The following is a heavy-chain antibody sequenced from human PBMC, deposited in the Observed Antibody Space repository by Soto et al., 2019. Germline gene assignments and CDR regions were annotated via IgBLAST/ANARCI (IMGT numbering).Heavy chain of an antibody. CDR2: INSDGSST. D-gene: IGHD3-10*01. CDR3: ARSPMVRGSRRRYYYGMDV. CDR1: GFTFSSYW. Sequence: PGGSLRLSCAAYGFTFSSYWMHWARQAPGKGLVWVSRINSDGSSTSYADSVKGRFTISRDNAKNTLYLQMNSLRAEDTAVYYCARSPMVRGSRRRYYYGMDVWGQGTTVTVAS. V-gene: IGHV3-74*01. J-gene: IGHJ6*02.